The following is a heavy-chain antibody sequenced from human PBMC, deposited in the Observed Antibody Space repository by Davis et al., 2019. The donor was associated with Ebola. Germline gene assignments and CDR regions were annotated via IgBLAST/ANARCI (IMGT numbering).Heavy chain of an antibody. Sequence: MPSETLSLSCTVSGASISSYYWSCTRHPPGKGLERIRYIYYSGSTNYNPSLKSRVTISVDTSKNQFYLKLSSVTAADTAVYYCAKSTQWLDGYNWFDPWGQGTLVTVSS. V-gene: IGHV4-59*08. CDR2: IYYSGST. CDR3: AKSTQWLDGYNWFDP. D-gene: IGHD6-19*01. J-gene: IGHJ5*02. CDR1: GASISSYY.